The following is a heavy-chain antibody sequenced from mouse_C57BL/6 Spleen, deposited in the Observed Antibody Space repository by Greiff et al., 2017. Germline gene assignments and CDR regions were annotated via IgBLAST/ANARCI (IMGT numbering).Heavy chain of an antibody. J-gene: IGHJ2*01. CDR1: GYSITSGYY. V-gene: IGHV3-6*01. Sequence: EVKLMESGPGLVKPSQSLSLTCSVPGYSITSGYYWNWIRQFPGNKLEWMGYISYDGSNNYNPSLKNRISITRDTSKNQFFLKLNSVTTEDTATYYCARGGLGLGFDYWGQGTTLTVSS. CDR3: ARGGLGLGFDY. D-gene: IGHD4-1*01. CDR2: ISYDGSN.